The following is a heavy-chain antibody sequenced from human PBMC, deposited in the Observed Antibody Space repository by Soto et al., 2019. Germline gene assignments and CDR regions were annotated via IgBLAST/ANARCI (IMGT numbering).Heavy chain of an antibody. J-gene: IGHJ6*03. CDR1: GGSISSYY. D-gene: IGHD6-6*01. Sequence: SETLSLTCTVSGGSISSYYWSWIRQPPGKGLEWIGYIYYSGSTNYNPSLKSRVTISVDTSKNQFSLKLSSVTAADTAVYYCARHKPRIAAPTSSYYYMDVWGKGTTVTVSS. CDR3: ARHKPRIAAPTSSYYYMDV. CDR2: IYYSGST. V-gene: IGHV4-59*08.